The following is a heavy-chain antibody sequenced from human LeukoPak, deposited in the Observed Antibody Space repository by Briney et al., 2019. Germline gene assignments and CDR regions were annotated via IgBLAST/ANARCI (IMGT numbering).Heavy chain of an antibody. D-gene: IGHD6-13*01. CDR3: AKAYSSSWYRAAFDI. V-gene: IGHV3-9*03. CDR1: GFTFSNAW. Sequence: GGSLRLSCAASGFTFSNAWMNWVRQAPGKGLEWVSGISWNSGSIGYADSVKGRFTISRDNAKNSLYLQMNSLRAEDMALYYCAKAYSSSWYRAAFDIWGQGTMVTVSS. CDR2: ISWNSGSI. J-gene: IGHJ3*02.